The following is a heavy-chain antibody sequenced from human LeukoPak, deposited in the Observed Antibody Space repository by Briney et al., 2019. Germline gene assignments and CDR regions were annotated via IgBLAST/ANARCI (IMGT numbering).Heavy chain of an antibody. CDR2: IYYSGST. Sequence: PSETLSLTCTVSGGSISSSSYYWGWIRQPPGKGLEWIGSIYYSGSTYYNPSLKSRVTISVDTSKNQFSLKLSSVTAADTAVYYCARFDLEWRVDYWGQGTLATVSS. CDR3: ARFDLEWRVDY. D-gene: IGHD1-1*01. V-gene: IGHV4-39*01. CDR1: GGSISSSSYY. J-gene: IGHJ4*02.